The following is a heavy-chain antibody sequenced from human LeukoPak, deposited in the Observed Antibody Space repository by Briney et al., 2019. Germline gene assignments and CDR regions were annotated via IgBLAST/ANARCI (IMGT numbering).Heavy chain of an antibody. D-gene: IGHD2-21*02. CDR1: GGSIRSYY. J-gene: IGHJ5*02. V-gene: IGHV4-59*01. CDR2: IYYSGST. CDR3: AAYTYCGGDCYSSWFDP. Sequence: SETLSLTCTVSGGSIRSYYWSWIRQPPGKGLEWIGYIYYSGSTNYNPSLKSRVTISVDTSKNQFSLKLSSVTAADTAVYYCAAYTYCGGDCYSSWFDPWGQGTLVTVSS.